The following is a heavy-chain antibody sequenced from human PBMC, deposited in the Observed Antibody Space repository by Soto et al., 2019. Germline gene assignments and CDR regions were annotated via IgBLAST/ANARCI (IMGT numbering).Heavy chain of an antibody. CDR2: IIPIFGTA. J-gene: IGHJ3*02. V-gene: IGHV1-69*13. Sequence: SVKVSCKASGGTFSSYAISWVRQAPGQGLEWMGGIIPIFGTANYAQKFQGRVTITADESTSTAYMELSSLRSEDTAVYYCARDSLPIYDSSGYYYAFEIWGQGTMVTVSS. CDR1: GGTFSSYA. CDR3: ARDSLPIYDSSGYYYAFEI. D-gene: IGHD3-22*01.